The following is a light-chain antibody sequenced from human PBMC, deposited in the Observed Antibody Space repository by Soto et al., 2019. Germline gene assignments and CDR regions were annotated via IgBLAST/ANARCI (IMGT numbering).Light chain of an antibody. V-gene: IGKV3-15*01. J-gene: IGKJ4*01. Sequence: EIVMTQSPATLSVSPGERATLSCRASQSVSSNLAWYQQKPGQPPRLLIYGSSTRATGIPARFSGSGSGTEFTLTISSLQSEDFAVYYCQQYNTWPITFGGGTKVEIK. CDR2: GSS. CDR1: QSVSSN. CDR3: QQYNTWPIT.